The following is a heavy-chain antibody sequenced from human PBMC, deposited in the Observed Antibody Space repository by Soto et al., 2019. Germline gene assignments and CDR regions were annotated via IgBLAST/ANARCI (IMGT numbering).Heavy chain of an antibody. CDR2: INPNSGGT. D-gene: IGHD5-18*01. V-gene: IGHV1-2*02. J-gene: IGHJ5*02. CDR1: GYTFTGYY. CDR3: ARESGYSYGYDWFDP. Sequence: ASVKVSCKASGYTFTGYYMHWVRQAPGQGLEWMGWINPNSGGTNYAQKFQGRVTMTRDTSISTAYMELSRLRSDDTAVYYCARESGYSYGYDWFDPWGQGTLVT.